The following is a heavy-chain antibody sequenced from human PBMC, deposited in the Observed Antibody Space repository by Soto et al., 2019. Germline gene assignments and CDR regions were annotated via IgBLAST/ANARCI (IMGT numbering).Heavy chain of an antibody. J-gene: IGHJ6*02. CDR1: GFTFSSYA. Sequence: VGSLRLSCSASGFTFSSYAMHWVRQAPGKGLEYVSAISSNGGSTYYADSVKGRFTISRDNSKNTLYLQMSSLRAEDTAVYYCVLGRYYDILTGYYKDYYYYGMDVWGQGTTVTVSS. CDR2: ISSNGGST. D-gene: IGHD3-9*01. V-gene: IGHV3-64D*06. CDR3: VLGRYYDILTGYYKDYYYYGMDV.